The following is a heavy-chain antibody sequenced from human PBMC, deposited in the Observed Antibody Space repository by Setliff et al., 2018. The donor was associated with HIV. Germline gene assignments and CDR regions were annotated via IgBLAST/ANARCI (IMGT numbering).Heavy chain of an antibody. V-gene: IGHV1-3*01. CDR3: ASPTFYDGTVV. CDR2: ISVGTGDS. CDR1: GYTFIHYD. Sequence: ASVKVSCKASGYTFIHYDIHWVRQAPGQGLEWVGRISVGTGDSKHSPKSQGRVAITRDSSANTAYMELTSLRSEDTAVYYCASPTFYDGTVVWGQGTLVTAPQ. J-gene: IGHJ4*02. D-gene: IGHD3-22*01.